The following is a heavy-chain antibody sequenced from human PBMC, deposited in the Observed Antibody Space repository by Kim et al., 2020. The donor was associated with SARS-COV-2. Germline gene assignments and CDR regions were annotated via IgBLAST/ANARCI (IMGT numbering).Heavy chain of an antibody. V-gene: IGHV3-21*01. CDR1: GFTFSSYS. D-gene: IGHD3-3*01. J-gene: IGHJ6*02. Sequence: GGSLRLSCAASGFTFSSYSMNWVRQAPGKGLEWVSSISSSSGSIYYADSVKGRFTISRDNAKNSLYLQMNSLRAEDTAVYYCARDGGLTIFGLVTADYGMDLWGQGTTLTVSS. CDR2: ISSSSGSI. CDR3: ARDGGLTIFGLVTADYGMDL.